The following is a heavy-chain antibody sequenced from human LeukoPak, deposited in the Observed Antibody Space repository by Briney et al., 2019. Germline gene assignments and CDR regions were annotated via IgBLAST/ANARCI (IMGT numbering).Heavy chain of an antibody. CDR1: GGSFSGYY. CDR2: INHSGST. J-gene: IGHJ4*02. CDR3: ARREDCYDSSGYYSDFDY. D-gene: IGHD3-22*01. Sequence: NPSETLSLTCAVYGGSFSGYYWSWIRQPPGKGLEWIGEINHSGSTNYNPSLKSRVTISVDTSKNQFSLKLSSVTAADTAVYYCARREDCYDSSGYYSDFDYWGQGTLVTVSS. V-gene: IGHV4-34*01.